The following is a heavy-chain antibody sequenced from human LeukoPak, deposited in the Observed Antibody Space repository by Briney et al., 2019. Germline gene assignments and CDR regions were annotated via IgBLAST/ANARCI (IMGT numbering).Heavy chain of an antibody. CDR3: ARGWGDTYSSSWYYFDY. CDR2: IKQDRSEK. CDR1: GFTFSSYL. D-gene: IGHD6-13*01. Sequence: GGSLRLSCAASGFTFSSYLMSWVRQAPGKWLEWVANIKQDRSEKYYVDSVKGRFSISRDNAKNSLYLQMNSLRAEDTAVYYCARGWGDTYSSSWYYFDYWGQGTLVTVSS. J-gene: IGHJ4*02. V-gene: IGHV3-7*01.